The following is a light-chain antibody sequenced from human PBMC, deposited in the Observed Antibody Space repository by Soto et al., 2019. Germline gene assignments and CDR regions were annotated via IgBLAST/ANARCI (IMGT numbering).Light chain of an antibody. CDR2: EVS. V-gene: IGLV2-8*01. CDR1: SSDVGRFNF. J-gene: IGLJ1*01. Sequence: QSALTQPPSASGSPGQSVTISCTGTSSDVGRFNFVSWYQQHPGKAPKLMIFEVSKRPSGVPDRFSGSKSGNTASLTVSGLQAEDEADYYCSSLAADYNNYVFGTGTKVTVL. CDR3: SSLAADYNNYV.